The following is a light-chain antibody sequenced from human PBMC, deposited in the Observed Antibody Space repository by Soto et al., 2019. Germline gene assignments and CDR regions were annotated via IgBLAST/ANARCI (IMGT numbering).Light chain of an antibody. CDR3: SSYTRSSTLV. CDR1: SSDVGGYNY. V-gene: IGLV2-14*01. J-gene: IGLJ1*01. CDR2: DVS. Sequence: QSALTQPASVSGSPGQSITISCTGTSSDVGGYNYVSWYQQHPGKAPKLMIYDVSNRPSGVSNRFSGSKSGNTASPTISGLQAEDEADYYCSSYTRSSTLVFGTGTKLTVL.